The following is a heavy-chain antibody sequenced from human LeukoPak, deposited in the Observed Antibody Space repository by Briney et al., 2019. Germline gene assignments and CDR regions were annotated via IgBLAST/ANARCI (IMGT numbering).Heavy chain of an antibody. D-gene: IGHD5-18*01. Sequence: GGALRLSCAASGFTFSNYEMNWVRQAPGKGLEWVSYISSSGSTIYYADSVKGRFTISRDNAKNSLYLQMNSLRAEDTAVYYCAQIYTYGSSQFDYWGQGTLVTVSS. CDR3: AQIYTYGSSQFDY. CDR1: GFTFSNYE. J-gene: IGHJ4*02. V-gene: IGHV3-48*03. CDR2: ISSSGSTI.